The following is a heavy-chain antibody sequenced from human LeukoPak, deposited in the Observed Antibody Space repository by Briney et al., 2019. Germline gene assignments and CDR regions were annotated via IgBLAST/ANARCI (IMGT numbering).Heavy chain of an antibody. CDR1: GYTFSSYW. Sequence: GGSLRLSCAGSGYTFSSYWMHWVRQAPGKGLVWVSRINSDGSSTAYADSVKGRFTISRDNAKNTLYLQMNSLGVEDTAVYYCYLSGSFDCWGQGTLVIVSS. CDR2: INSDGSST. V-gene: IGHV3-74*01. D-gene: IGHD1-26*01. J-gene: IGHJ4*02. CDR3: YLSGSFDC.